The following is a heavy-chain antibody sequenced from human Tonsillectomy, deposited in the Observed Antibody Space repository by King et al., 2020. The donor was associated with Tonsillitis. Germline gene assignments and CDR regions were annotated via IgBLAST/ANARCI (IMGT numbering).Heavy chain of an antibody. V-gene: IGHV4-39*01. CDR3: ARHDVSIHLWSTTADY. CDR2: IYYGGSA. CDR1: GGSISNSSYY. D-gene: IGHD5-18*01. J-gene: IGHJ4*02. Sequence: LQESGPGLVKPSETLSLTCIVSGGSISNSSYYWGWVRQPPRKGLEWVGSIYYGGSAYYNPSLKSRVSMTVDTSKNQFSLKLTSVTAADTAVYYCARHDVSIHLWSTTADYWGQGTLVTVSS.